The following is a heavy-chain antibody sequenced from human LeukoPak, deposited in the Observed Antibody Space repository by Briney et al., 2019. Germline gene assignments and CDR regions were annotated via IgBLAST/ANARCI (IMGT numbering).Heavy chain of an antibody. Sequence: ASVKVSCKASGYTFTSYDINWVRQATGQGLEWMGWMNPNSGNTGYAQKFQGRVTMTRNTSISTAYMELSSLRSEDTAVYYCARGPAVLWFGESNWFDPWGQGTLVTVSS. J-gene: IGHJ5*02. CDR2: MNPNSGNT. V-gene: IGHV1-8*01. CDR3: ARGPAVLWFGESNWFDP. CDR1: GYTFTSYD. D-gene: IGHD3-10*01.